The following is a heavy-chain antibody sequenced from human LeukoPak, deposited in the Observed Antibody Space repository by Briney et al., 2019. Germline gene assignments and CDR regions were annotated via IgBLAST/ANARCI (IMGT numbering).Heavy chain of an antibody. CDR1: GFTFSSYG. Sequence: GGSLRLSCAASGFTFSSYGMHWVRQAPGKGLEWVAVISYDGSNKYYADSVKGRFTISRDNSKNTLYLQMNSLRAEDTAVYYCAKDLAIFYDILTGYYKTRYYYYGMDVWGQGTTVTVSS. J-gene: IGHJ6*02. V-gene: IGHV3-30*18. CDR2: ISYDGSNK. CDR3: AKDLAIFYDILTGYYKTRYYYYGMDV. D-gene: IGHD3-9*01.